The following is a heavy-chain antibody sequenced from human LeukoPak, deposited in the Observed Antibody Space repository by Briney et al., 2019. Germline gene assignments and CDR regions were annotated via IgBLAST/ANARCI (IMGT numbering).Heavy chain of an antibody. CDR1: GGSISSSDYY. Sequence: SETLSLTCTVSGGSISSSDYYWGWIRQPPGKGLEWIGSFYYSGSTYYSPSLKSRVTISLDTSKNQFSLRLSSVTAADTAVYYCARVLGYSSGWQIDYWGQGTLVTVSS. CDR2: FYYSGST. V-gene: IGHV4-39*07. CDR3: ARVLGYSSGWQIDY. J-gene: IGHJ4*02. D-gene: IGHD6-19*01.